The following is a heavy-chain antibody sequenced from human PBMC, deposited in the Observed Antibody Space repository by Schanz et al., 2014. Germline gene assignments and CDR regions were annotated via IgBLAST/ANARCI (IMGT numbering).Heavy chain of an antibody. CDR1: GFAFSSFA. D-gene: IGHD5-18*01. Sequence: EVQLMESGGGLVKPGGSLRLSCVASGFAFSSFAMTWVRQAPGRGLEWVSSISTSGTYMYIADSLKGRLTISRDDAKKSMYLQMNNRTAEVKAVYYSVIVSFADPRVYRGMDRDIDYWGQGTLVTVSS. J-gene: IGHJ4*02. CDR2: ISTSGTYM. V-gene: IGHV3-21*01. CDR3: VIVSFADPRVYRGMDRDIDY.